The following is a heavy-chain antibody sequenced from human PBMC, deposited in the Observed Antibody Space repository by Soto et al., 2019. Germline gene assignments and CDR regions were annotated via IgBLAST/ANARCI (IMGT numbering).Heavy chain of an antibody. CDR2: ISAYNGNT. CDR1: GYTFTSYG. D-gene: IGHD3-9*01. J-gene: IGHJ5*02. Sequence: ASVKVSCTASGYTFTSYGISWVRQAPGQGLEWMGWISAYNGNTNYAQKLQGRVTMTTDTSTSTAYMELRSLRSDDTAVYYCARDRDILNGYYLYNWVDPWGQGTLVTVSA. CDR3: ARDRDILNGYYLYNWVDP. V-gene: IGHV1-18*01.